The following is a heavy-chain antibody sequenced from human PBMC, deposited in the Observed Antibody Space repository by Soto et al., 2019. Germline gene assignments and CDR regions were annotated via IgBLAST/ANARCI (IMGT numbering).Heavy chain of an antibody. J-gene: IGHJ4*02. CDR2: IIPILGTA. CDR1: GGSFSSFS. CDR3: TSFDSNGYYPQNHY. V-gene: IGHV1-69*01. Sequence: QVILAQSGAEVKKPGSSVKVSCKVSGGSFSSFSINWVRQAPGQRFEWMGGIIPILGTANFTQKFQDRVTFTADESTATAYMTLSSLTSEDAAFYYCTSFDSNGYYPQNHYWGPGNQVTVSS. D-gene: IGHD3-22*01.